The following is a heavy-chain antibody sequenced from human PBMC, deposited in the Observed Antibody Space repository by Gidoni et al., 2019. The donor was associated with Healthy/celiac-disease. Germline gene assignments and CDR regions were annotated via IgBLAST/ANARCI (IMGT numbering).Heavy chain of an antibody. CDR3: AKGGMGGGDFQH. CDR2: ISGSGGST. V-gene: IGHV3-23*01. Sequence: EVQLLESGGGLVQPGGSLRLSCAASGFTFSSYAMGWVRQAPGKGLEWVSAISGSGGSTYYADSVKGRFTISRDNSKNTLYLQMNSLRAEDTAVYYCAKGGMGGGDFQHWGQGTLVTVSS. D-gene: IGHD2-21*01. CDR1: GFTFSSYA. J-gene: IGHJ1*01.